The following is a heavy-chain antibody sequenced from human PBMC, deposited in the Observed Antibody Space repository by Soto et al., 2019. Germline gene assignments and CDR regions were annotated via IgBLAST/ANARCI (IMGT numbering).Heavy chain of an antibody. D-gene: IGHD3-22*01. CDR3: ARGRQYYDTSGYYYVFDY. V-gene: IGHV1-3*01. CDR1: GYTLTSYA. Sequence: ASVKVSSKASGYTLTSYAMPWVRQAPGQRLQWMGCINAGNGNTKCSQKFQGRVTLTRDTSASTAYMELSSLRYEDTAVYYCARGRQYYDTSGYYYVFDYSGQGTLVTVYS. CDR2: INAGNGNT. J-gene: IGHJ4*02.